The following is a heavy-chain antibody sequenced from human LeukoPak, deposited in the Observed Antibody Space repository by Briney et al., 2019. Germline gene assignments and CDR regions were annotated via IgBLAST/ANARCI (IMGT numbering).Heavy chain of an antibody. D-gene: IGHD6-19*01. CDR1: GYTFTNFG. Sequence: AASVKVSCKASGYTFTNFGISWVRQAPGQGLEWMGRINPNSGGTNYVQKFQGRVTMTRDTSISTAYMELSRLRSDDTAVYYCVLEVLSSGWVSWGQGTLVTVSS. CDR3: VLEVLSSGWVS. V-gene: IGHV1-2*06. CDR2: INPNSGGT. J-gene: IGHJ5*02.